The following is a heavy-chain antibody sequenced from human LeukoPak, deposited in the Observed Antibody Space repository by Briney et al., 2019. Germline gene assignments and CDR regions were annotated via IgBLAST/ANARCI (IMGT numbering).Heavy chain of an antibody. CDR3: ARRVIWFGEARGAFDI. J-gene: IGHJ3*02. CDR2: IYYSGST. CDR1: GGSISSSSYY. D-gene: IGHD3-10*01. Sequence: SETLSLTCTVSGGSISSSSYYWGWIRQPPGKGLEWVGSIYYSGSTYYNPSLKSRVTISVDTSKNQFSLKLSSVTAADTAVYYCARRVIWFGEARGAFDIWGQGTMVTVSS. V-gene: IGHV4-39*01.